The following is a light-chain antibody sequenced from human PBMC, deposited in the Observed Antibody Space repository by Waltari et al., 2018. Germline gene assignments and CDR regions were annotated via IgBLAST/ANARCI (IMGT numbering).Light chain of an antibody. V-gene: IGLV1-40*01. CDR1: SSNIGAGYD. CDR2: ANS. Sequence: QSVLTQPPSVSGAPGQRVTIPCPGSSSNIGAGYDVPWYQQLPGTVPKLLIYANSNRPSGVPDRFSGSKSGTSASLAITGLQAEDEADYYCQSYDSSLSDWVFGGGTKLTVL. J-gene: IGLJ2*01. CDR3: QSYDSSLSDWV.